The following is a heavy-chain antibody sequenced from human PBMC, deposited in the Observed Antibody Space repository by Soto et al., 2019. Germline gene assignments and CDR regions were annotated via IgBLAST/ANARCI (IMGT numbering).Heavy chain of an antibody. D-gene: IGHD6-19*01. CDR1: GFTFSSYS. CDR3: ARGAQTDSRGWYDYYYYYGMDV. V-gene: IGHV3-48*02. Sequence: GGSLRLSCAASGFTFSSYSMNWVRQAPGKGLEWVSYISSSSTIYYADSVKGRFTISRDNAKNSLYLQMNSLRDEDTAVYYCARGAQTDSRGWYDYYYYYGMDVCGQGTTVTGSS. J-gene: IGHJ6*02. CDR2: ISSSSTI.